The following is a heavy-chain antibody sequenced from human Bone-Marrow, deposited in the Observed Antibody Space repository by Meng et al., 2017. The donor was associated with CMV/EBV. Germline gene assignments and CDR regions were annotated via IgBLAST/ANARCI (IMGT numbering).Heavy chain of an antibody. CDR3: ASSNIVGVPAAEQWFDP. Sequence: SVKVSCKASGGTFSSYAISWVRQAPGQGLEWMGGIIPILGIANYAQKFQGRVTITADKYTSTAYMELSSLRSEDTAVYYCASSNIVGVPAAEQWFDPWGQGTLVTVSS. D-gene: IGHD2-2*01. J-gene: IGHJ5*02. CDR1: GGTFSSYA. CDR2: IIPILGIA. V-gene: IGHV1-69*10.